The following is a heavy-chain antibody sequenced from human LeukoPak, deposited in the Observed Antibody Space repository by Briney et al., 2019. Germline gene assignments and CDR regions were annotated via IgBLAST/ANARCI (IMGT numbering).Heavy chain of an antibody. J-gene: IGHJ1*01. CDR2: ISSSGSTI. D-gene: IGHD2-21*02. Sequence: GGSLRLSCAASGFTFSSYEMNWVRQAPGKGLEWVAYISSSGSTIFYADSVKGRFTISRDNDKNSLYLQMNSLRAEDTGVYYCARVSGVVTAPEYFQHWGQGTLVTVSS. CDR3: ARVSGVVTAPEYFQH. V-gene: IGHV3-48*03. CDR1: GFTFSSYE.